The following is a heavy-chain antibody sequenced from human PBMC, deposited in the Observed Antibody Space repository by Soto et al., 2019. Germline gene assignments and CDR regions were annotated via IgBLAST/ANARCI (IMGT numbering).Heavy chain of an antibody. V-gene: IGHV3-21*01. Sequence: LXLSFVCSGLTLSTYSINWVRQAPGKGLEWVSSISSRSDIYYADSVKGRFTISRDNAKNSVSLQMNSLRAEDTAVYYCAREYTAWPLAYGLDVWGQGTTVTVSS. D-gene: IGHD2-2*02. CDR1: GLTLSTYS. CDR2: ISSRSDI. J-gene: IGHJ6*02. CDR3: AREYTAWPLAYGLDV.